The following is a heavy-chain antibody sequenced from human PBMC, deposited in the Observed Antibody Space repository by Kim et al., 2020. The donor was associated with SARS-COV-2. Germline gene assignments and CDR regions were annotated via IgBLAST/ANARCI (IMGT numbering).Heavy chain of an antibody. CDR2: INAGNGNT. Sequence: ASVKVSCKASGYTFTSYAMHWVRQAPGQRLEWMGWINAGNGNTKYSQKFQGRVTITRDTSASTAYMELSSLRSEDTAVYYCAREDALLEWLLQAGYYYYGRDVWGQGTTVTVSS. D-gene: IGHD3-3*01. J-gene: IGHJ6*02. V-gene: IGHV1-3*01. CDR1: GYTFTSYA. CDR3: AREDALLEWLLQAGYYYYGRDV.